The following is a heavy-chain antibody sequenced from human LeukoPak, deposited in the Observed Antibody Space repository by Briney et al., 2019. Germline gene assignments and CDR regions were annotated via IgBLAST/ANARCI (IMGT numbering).Heavy chain of an antibody. CDR1: GFTFNRYA. V-gene: IGHV3-21*06. CDR2: ISSSSSYI. J-gene: IGHJ6*03. CDR3: ARVVTVAWSERRPGYYYMDV. D-gene: IGHD1-1*01. Sequence: PGGSLRLSCAASGFTFNRYAMSWVRQAPGKGLEWVSSISSSSSYIYYADSVKGRFTISRDNAKNSMYLQMNSLRAEDTAVYYCARVVTVAWSERRPGYYYMDVWGKGTTVTVSS.